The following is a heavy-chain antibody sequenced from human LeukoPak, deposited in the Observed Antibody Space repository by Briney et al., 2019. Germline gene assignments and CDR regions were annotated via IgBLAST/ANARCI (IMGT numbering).Heavy chain of an antibody. Sequence: GGSLRLSCAASGLTFSSHEMNWVRQAPGKGLEWVSYISRSGSTIYYAHSVKGRFTISRDNAKNSLYLQMNSLRAEDTAVYYCARDMGGDSNGYSGYWGQGTLVTVSS. CDR3: ARDMGGDSNGYSGY. CDR1: GLTFSSHE. D-gene: IGHD3-22*01. CDR2: ISRSGSTI. V-gene: IGHV3-48*03. J-gene: IGHJ4*02.